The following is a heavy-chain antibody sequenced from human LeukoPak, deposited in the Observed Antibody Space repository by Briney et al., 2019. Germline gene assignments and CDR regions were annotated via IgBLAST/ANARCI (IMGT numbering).Heavy chain of an antibody. CDR2: ITGSGGST. D-gene: IGHD1-26*01. CDR1: GFTFRNYA. Sequence: GGSLRLSCAASGFTFRNYAMSWVRQAPGKGLEWVSGITGSGGSTHYADSVKGRFTISRDNSNNTLFLQMNSLRAEDTALYYCAKDGVVGTRRNYMDVWGKGTTVTVSS. V-gene: IGHV3-23*01. CDR3: AKDGVVGTRRNYMDV. J-gene: IGHJ6*03.